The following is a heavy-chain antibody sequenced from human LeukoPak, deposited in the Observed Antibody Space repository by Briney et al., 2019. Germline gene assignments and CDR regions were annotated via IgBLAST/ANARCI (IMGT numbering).Heavy chain of an antibody. CDR3: AKESGSYSGNYGMDV. D-gene: IGHD1-26*01. CDR2: IWYEGSKT. CDR1: GFPFSSFG. J-gene: IGHJ6*02. Sequence: WRSLRLSCAASGFPFSSFGMHWVRQSPGKGLEWVAVIWYEGSKTYYGESVKGRFTISRHSSKNTLYLQMNSLRAEDTAVYYCAKESGSYSGNYGMDVWGQGTTVTVSS. V-gene: IGHV3-33*06.